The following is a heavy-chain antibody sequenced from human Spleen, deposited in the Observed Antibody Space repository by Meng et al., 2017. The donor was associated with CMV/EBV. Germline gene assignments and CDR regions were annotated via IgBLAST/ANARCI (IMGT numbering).Heavy chain of an antibody. CDR3: ARDHCSNKVCYDGAFDI. Sequence: ASVKVSCKASGYTFTGYYMHWVRQAPGQGLEWMGWINPYNGNTNSAQNFQGRVTLTTDTSTSTAYLELRSLRSDDTAVYYCARDHCSNKVCYDGAFDIWGHGTMVTVSS. V-gene: IGHV1-18*04. CDR1: GYTFTGYY. J-gene: IGHJ3*02. CDR2: INPYNGNT. D-gene: IGHD2-2*01.